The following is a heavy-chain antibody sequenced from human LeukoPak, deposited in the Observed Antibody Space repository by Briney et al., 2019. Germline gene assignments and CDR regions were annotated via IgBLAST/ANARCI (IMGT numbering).Heavy chain of an antibody. V-gene: IGHV4-61*02. CDR1: GGSISSGSYY. CDR2: IYTSGST. D-gene: IGHD3-22*01. J-gene: IGHJ4*02. Sequence: SETLSLTCTVSGGSISSGSYYWSWIRQPAGKGLEWIGRIYTSGSTNYIPSLKSRVTISVDTSKNQFSLKLSSVTAADTAVYYCAREPGNYYDSSGYIRADWGQGTLVTVSS. CDR3: AREPGNYYDSSGYIRAD.